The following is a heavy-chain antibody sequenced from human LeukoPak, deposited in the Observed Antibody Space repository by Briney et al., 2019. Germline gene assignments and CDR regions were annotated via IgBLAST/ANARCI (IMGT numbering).Heavy chain of an antibody. Sequence: SETLSLTCTVSGGSISSSSYYWGWIRQPPGKGLEWIGSIYYSGSTYYNPSLKSRVTISVDTSKNQFSLKLSSVTAADTAVYYCAREQYYYDSSGYRTDNWFDPWGQGTLVTVSS. D-gene: IGHD3-22*01. V-gene: IGHV4-39*07. CDR2: IYYSGST. CDR1: GGSISSSSYY. CDR3: AREQYYYDSSGYRTDNWFDP. J-gene: IGHJ5*02.